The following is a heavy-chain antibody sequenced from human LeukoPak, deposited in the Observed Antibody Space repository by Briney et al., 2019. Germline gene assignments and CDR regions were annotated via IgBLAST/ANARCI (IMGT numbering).Heavy chain of an antibody. CDR3: ARDSRFGEYHFDY. CDR2: IYYSGST. Sequence: SETLSLTCTGSGGSISSYYWSWLRQPPGKGLEWIGYIYYSGSTNYNPSLKSRVTISVDTSKKQFSLKLSSVTAADTAVYYCARDSRFGEYHFDYWGQGTLVTVSS. CDR1: GGSISSYY. V-gene: IGHV4-59*01. D-gene: IGHD3-10*01. J-gene: IGHJ4*02.